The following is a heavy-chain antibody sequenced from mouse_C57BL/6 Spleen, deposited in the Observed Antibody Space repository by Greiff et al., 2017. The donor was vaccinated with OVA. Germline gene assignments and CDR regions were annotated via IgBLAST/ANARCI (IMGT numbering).Heavy chain of an antibody. CDR3: ARDGY. V-gene: IGHV1-69*01. D-gene: IGHD2-3*01. Sequence: QVQLQQPGAELVMPGASVKLSCKASGYTFTSYWMHWVKQRPGQGLEWIGEIDPSDSYTNYNQKFKGKSTLTVDKSSSTAYMQLSSLPSEDSAVYYCARDGYWGQGTTLTVSS. CDR1: GYTFTSYW. CDR2: IDPSDSYT. J-gene: IGHJ2*01.